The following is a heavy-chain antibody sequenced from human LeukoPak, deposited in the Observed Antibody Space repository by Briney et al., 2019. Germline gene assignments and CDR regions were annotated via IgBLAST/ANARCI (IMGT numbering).Heavy chain of an antibody. Sequence: GGSLRLSCAASGFTFSRYSMNWVRQAPGKGLEWVSSISSSSSYIYYADSVKGRFTISRDNAKNSLYLQMNSLRAEDTAVYYCARDSSGYYTAFDIWGQGTMVTVSS. J-gene: IGHJ3*02. CDR3: ARDSSGYYTAFDI. V-gene: IGHV3-21*01. CDR2: ISSSSSYI. D-gene: IGHD3-22*01. CDR1: GFTFSRYS.